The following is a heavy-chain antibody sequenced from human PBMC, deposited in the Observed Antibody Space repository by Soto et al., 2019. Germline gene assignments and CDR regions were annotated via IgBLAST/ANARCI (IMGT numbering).Heavy chain of an antibody. D-gene: IGHD2-2*01. J-gene: IGHJ5*02. Sequence: ASVKVSCKASGYTFTSYYMHWVRQAPGQGLEWMGIINPSGGSTSYAQKFQGRVTMTRDTSTSTVYMELSSLRSEDTAVYYCARPLYCSSASCSNWFDPWGQGTLVTVS. CDR3: ARPLYCSSASCSNWFDP. V-gene: IGHV1-46*01. CDR2: INPSGGST. CDR1: GYTFTSYY.